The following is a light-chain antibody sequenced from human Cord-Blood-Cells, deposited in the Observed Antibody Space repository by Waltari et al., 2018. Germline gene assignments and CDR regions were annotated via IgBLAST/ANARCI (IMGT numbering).Light chain of an antibody. J-gene: IGKJ1*01. CDR1: QSISSW. CDR3: QQYNSYSWT. Sequence: DIQMTQSPSTLSASVGDRVTITCRASQSISSWLAWYQQKPGKAPKLLSYDASSLESGVPSRVSGSGSGTEFTLTLSSLQPDDFATYYCQQYNSYSWTFGQGTKVEIK. V-gene: IGKV1-5*01. CDR2: DAS.